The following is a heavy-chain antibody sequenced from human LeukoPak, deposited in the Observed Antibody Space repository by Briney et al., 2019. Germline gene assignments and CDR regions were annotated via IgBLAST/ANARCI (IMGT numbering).Heavy chain of an antibody. CDR1: DFTFTNYW. J-gene: IGHJ4*02. CDR2: VSTDGSRT. V-gene: IGHV3-74*01. D-gene: IGHD1-14*01. CDR3: VRAQNGNHGLFDY. Sequence: GGSLRLSCAASDFTFTNYWMHWVRQAPGKGLEWVSRVSTDGSRTSYADSVKGRFTISRDNAKNTVSPQMNGLRAEDSAVYFCVRAQNGNHGLFDYWGQGTLVTVSS.